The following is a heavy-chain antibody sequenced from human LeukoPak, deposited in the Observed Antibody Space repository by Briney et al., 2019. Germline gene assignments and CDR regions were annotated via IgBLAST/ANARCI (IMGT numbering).Heavy chain of an antibody. V-gene: IGHV4-38-2*01. CDR2: IYHSGST. CDR3: AREVRDIVVVPAAMGGYYGMDV. D-gene: IGHD2-2*01. CDR1: GYSISSGYY. J-gene: IGHJ6*04. Sequence: KPSETLSLTCAVSGYSISSGYYWGWIRQPPGKELEWIGSIYHSGSTYYNPSLKSRVTISVDTSKNQFSLKLSSVTAADTAVYYCAREVRDIVVVPAAMGGYYGMDVWGKGTTVTVSS.